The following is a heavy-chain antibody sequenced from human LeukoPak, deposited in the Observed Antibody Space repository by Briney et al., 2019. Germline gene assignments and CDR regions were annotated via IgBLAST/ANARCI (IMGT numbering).Heavy chain of an antibody. V-gene: IGHV4-34*01. J-gene: IGHJ5*02. CDR2: INHSGST. D-gene: IGHD6-13*01. CDR1: GGSFSGYY. Sequence: PSETLSLTCAVYGGSFSGYYWSWIRQPPGKGLEWIGEINHSGSTNYNPSLKSRVTISVDTSKNQFSLKLSSVTAADTAVYYCARLSVRSSSWDRRRWFDPWGQGTLVTVSS. CDR3: ARLSVRSSSWDRRRWFDP.